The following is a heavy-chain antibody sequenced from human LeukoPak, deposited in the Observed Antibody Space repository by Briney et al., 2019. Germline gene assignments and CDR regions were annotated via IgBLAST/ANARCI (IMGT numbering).Heavy chain of an antibody. Sequence: SETLSLTCTVSGGSIRSYYWSWIRQPPGKGLEWIGYIYYSGNTNYNPSLKSRLAISIDTSKNQFSLKLSSVTAADTAVYYCARVYYSSSYDYWYFNLWGRGTLVTVSS. CDR3: ARVYYSSSYDYWYFNL. CDR1: GGSIRSYY. D-gene: IGHD6-13*01. CDR2: IYYSGNT. J-gene: IGHJ2*01. V-gene: IGHV4-59*01.